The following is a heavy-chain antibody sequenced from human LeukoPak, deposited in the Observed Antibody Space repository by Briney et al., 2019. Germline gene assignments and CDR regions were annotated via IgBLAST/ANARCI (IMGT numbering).Heavy chain of an antibody. CDR1: GFTFSTYG. D-gene: IGHD3-3*01. CDR2: IRSDGKYK. CDR3: ARDFGVIRRS. J-gene: IGHJ5*02. V-gene: IGHV3-30*02. Sequence: GGSLRLSCAASGFTFSTYGMHWVRQAPGKGLEWVAYIRSDGKYKPYADSVKGRFTISRDNSKNTLFLQMSSLRPEDTAVYYCARDFGVIRRSWGQGTLVSVSS.